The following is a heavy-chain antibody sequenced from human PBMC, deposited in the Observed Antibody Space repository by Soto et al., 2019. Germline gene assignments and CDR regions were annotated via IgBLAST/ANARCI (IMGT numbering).Heavy chain of an antibody. D-gene: IGHD3-22*01. CDR2: ISGSGGST. J-gene: IGHJ5*02. V-gene: IGHV3-23*01. CDR3: ARDLPDDSLP. CDR1: GFTFSNCA. Sequence: GGSLRLSCTASGFTFSNCAMNWVRQAPGKGLEWVSAISGSGGSTYYADSVKGRFTISRDNSKNTMYLQMNSLRVEDTAVYYCARDLPDDSLPWGQGTLVTVSS.